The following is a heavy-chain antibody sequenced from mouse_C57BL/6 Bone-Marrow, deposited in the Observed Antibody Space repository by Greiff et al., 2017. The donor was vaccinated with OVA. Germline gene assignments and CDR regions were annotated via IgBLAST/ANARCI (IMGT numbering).Heavy chain of an antibody. Sequence: QVTLKESGPGILQSSQTLSLTCSFSGFSLNTSNMGVSWIRQPSGKGLEWLAHIYWDDDKRYNPSLKSRLTISKHTSRNQVFLKITSVDTADTATYYCARRGSYVTRGYYAMDYWGQGTSVTVSS. D-gene: IGHD2-12*01. V-gene: IGHV8-12*01. CDR3: ARRGSYVTRGYYAMDY. J-gene: IGHJ4*01. CDR2: IYWDDDK. CDR1: GFSLNTSNMG.